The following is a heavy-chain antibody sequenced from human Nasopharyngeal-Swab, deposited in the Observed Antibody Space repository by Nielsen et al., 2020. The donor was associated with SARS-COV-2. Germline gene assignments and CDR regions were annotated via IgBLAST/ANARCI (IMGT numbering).Heavy chain of an antibody. CDR2: INPNSGGT. CDR1: GYTFTDYY. Sequence: ASVKVSCKASGYTFTDYYMHWVRQAPGQGLERMGRINPNSGGTNYAQKFQGRVTMTRDTSISTAYMELSRLRSDDTAVYYCARAYYSLDYSWFDPWGQGTLVTVSS. V-gene: IGHV1-2*06. J-gene: IGHJ5*02. D-gene: IGHD2/OR15-2a*01. CDR3: ARAYYSLDYSWFDP.